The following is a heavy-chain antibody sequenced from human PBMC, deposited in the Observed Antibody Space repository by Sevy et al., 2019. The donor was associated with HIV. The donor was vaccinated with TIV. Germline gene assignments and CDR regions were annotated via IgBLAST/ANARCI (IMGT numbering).Heavy chain of an antibody. CDR3: AIRSGGHYFDY. CDR2: ISHSGST. CDR1: GGSFSGYY. J-gene: IGHJ4*02. V-gene: IGHV4-34*01. Sequence: SETLSLTRAVYGGSFSGYYWSWIRQPPGKGLEWIAEISHSGSTNYNPSLKSRVTISVATSKNQFSLKLSSVTAADTAVYYCAIRSGGHYFDYWGQGTLVTVSS. D-gene: IGHD2-15*01.